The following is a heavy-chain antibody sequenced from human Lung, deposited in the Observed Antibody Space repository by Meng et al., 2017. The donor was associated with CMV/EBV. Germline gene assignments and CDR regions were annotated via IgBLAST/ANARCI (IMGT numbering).Heavy chain of an antibody. Sequence: SXTLSLXCTVSGGSTSSRSFYWGWIRQPPGKGLEWIASAYHSGNTHYNPSLKSRVTIFVDTSKDQFSLKLSSVTAADTAVYYCARHRRPGIAAQVDNFDSWXQGTXVTVSS. CDR1: GGSTSSRSFY. CDR3: ARHRRPGIAAQVDNFDS. D-gene: IGHD6-6*01. J-gene: IGHJ4*02. V-gene: IGHV4-39*01. CDR2: AYHSGNT.